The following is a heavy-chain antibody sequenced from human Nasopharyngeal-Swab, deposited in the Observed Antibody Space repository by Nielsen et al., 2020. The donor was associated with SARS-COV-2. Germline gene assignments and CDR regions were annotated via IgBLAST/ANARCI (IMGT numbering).Heavy chain of an antibody. Sequence: ASVKVSCKASGYTFTSYAMNWVRQAPGQGLEWMGWINTNTGNPTYAQGFTGRFVFSLDTSVSTAYLQIGSLKAEDTAVYYCARGNIAIQYYYYGMDVWGQGTTVTVSS. CDR1: GYTFTSYA. CDR2: INTNTGNP. V-gene: IGHV7-4-1*01. CDR3: ARGNIAIQYYYYGMDV. J-gene: IGHJ6*02. D-gene: IGHD2/OR15-2a*01.